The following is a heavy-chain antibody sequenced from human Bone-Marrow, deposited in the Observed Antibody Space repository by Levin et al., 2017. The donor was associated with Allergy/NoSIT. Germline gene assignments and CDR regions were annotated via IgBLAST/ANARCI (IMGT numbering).Heavy chain of an antibody. CDR3: ARSYDFWSGYGVDYDYGMDV. Sequence: GGSLRLSCAASGFTFSSYSMNWVRQAPGKGLEWVSSISSSSSYIYYADSVKGRFTISRDNAKNSLYLQMNSLRAEDTAVYYCARSYDFWSGYGVDYDYGMDVWGQGTTVTVSS. CDR2: ISSSSSYI. J-gene: IGHJ6*02. D-gene: IGHD3-3*01. CDR1: GFTFSSYS. V-gene: IGHV3-21*01.